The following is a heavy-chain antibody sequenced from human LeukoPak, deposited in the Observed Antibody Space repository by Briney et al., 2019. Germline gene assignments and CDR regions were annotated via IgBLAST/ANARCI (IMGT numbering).Heavy chain of an antibody. Sequence: GGSLRLSCAASGFTFSSYEMNWVRQAPGKGLEWVSYISSSGSTIYYADSVKGRFTISRDNAKNSLYLQMNSLRAEDTAVYYCARAQSGVGYFDYWGQGTLVTVSS. D-gene: IGHD7-27*01. CDR2: ISSSGSTI. J-gene: IGHJ4*02. V-gene: IGHV3-48*03. CDR3: ARAQSGVGYFDY. CDR1: GFTFSSYE.